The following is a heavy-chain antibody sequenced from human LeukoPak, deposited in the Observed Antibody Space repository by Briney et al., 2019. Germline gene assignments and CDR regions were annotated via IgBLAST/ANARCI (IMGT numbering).Heavy chain of an antibody. CDR3: ARRMKTTGDYYYYMDV. CDR2: LSGSGGST. D-gene: IGHD7-27*01. Sequence: PGGSLRLSCAASGFTFSSYAMSWVRQAPGKGLEWVSGLSGSGGSTYYADSVKGRFTISRDNSKNTLYLQMNSLRAEDTAVYYCARRMKTTGDYYYYMDVWGKGTTVTVSS. J-gene: IGHJ6*03. V-gene: IGHV3-23*01. CDR1: GFTFSSYA.